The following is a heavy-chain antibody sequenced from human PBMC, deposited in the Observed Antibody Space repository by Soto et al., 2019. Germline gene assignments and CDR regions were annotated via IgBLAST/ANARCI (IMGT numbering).Heavy chain of an antibody. CDR1: GFAFSSYA. J-gene: IGHJ4*02. CDR2: ISASGVST. Sequence: GVLRLSCAASGFAFSSYAMSWVRQAPGKGLEWVSGISASGVSTYYADSVKGRFTISRDNAKNMMFLEMNSLRAEDTAVYYCAKSRIGVTSHFDYWGQGTQVTVSS. D-gene: IGHD3-3*01. V-gene: IGHV3-23*01. CDR3: AKSRIGVTSHFDY.